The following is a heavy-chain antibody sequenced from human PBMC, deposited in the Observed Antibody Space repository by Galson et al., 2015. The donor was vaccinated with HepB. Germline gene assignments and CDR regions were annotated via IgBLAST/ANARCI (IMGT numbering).Heavy chain of an antibody. CDR1: GFTFSSYA. CDR3: AKLGDVDTAMPYWYFDL. J-gene: IGHJ2*01. D-gene: IGHD5-18*01. V-gene: IGHV3-23*01. Sequence: SLRLSCAASGFTFSSYAMSWVRQAPGKGLEWVSAISGSGGSTYYADSVKGRFTISRDNSKNTLYLQMNSLRAEDTAVYYCAKLGDVDTAMPYWYFDLWGRGTLVTVSS. CDR2: ISGSGGST.